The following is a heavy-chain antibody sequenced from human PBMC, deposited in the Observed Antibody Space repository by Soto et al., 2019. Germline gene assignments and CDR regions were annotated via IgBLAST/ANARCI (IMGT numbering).Heavy chain of an antibody. J-gene: IGHJ4*02. V-gene: IGHV4-59*01. D-gene: IGHD3-10*01. CDR1: GGSISSYY. CDR2: IYYSGST. CDR3: ARVSEYYYGSEPHYFDY. Sequence: QVQLQESGPGLVKPSETLSLTCTVSGGSISSYYWSWIRQPPGKGLEWIGYIYYSGSTNYNPSLKSRVTISVHTSKNQFSLKLSSVTAADTAVYYCARVSEYYYGSEPHYFDYWGQGTLVTVSS.